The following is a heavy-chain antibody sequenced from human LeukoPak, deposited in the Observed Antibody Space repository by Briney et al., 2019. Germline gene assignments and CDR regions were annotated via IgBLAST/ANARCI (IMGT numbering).Heavy chain of an antibody. Sequence: SVKVSCKASGGTFSSYTISWVRQAPGQGLEWMGRIIPILGIANYAQKFQGRVTITADKSTSTAYMELSSLRSEDTAVYYCASLRYFDWLRWVDAFDIWGQGTMVTVSS. D-gene: IGHD3-9*01. J-gene: IGHJ3*02. CDR2: IIPILGIA. CDR3: ASLRYFDWLRWVDAFDI. V-gene: IGHV1-69*02. CDR1: GGTFSSYT.